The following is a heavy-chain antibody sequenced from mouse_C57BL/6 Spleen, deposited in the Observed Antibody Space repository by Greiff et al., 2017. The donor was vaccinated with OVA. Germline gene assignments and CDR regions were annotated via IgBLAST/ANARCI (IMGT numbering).Heavy chain of an antibody. CDR2: INPNNGGT. V-gene: IGHV1-22*01. J-gene: IGHJ3*01. Sequence: VQLQQSGPELVKPGASVKMSCKASGYTFTDSNMHWVKQSHGKSLEWIGYINPNNGGTSYNQKFKGKATLTVNKSSSTAYMELRSMTSEDSAVYYCARTAGLRAWFAYWGQGTLVTVSA. CDR1: GYTFTDSN. D-gene: IGHD2-4*01. CDR3: ARTAGLRAWFAY.